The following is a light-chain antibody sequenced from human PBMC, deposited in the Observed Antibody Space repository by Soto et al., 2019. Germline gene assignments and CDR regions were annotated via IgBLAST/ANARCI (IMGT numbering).Light chain of an antibody. J-gene: IGLJ2*01. CDR3: SSYTTSSTLGYVV. CDR2: DVS. CDR1: SSDVGGYNY. V-gene: IGLV2-14*01. Sequence: QSALTQPASVSGSPGQSITISCTGTSSDVGGYNYVSWYQQHPGKAPKLMIYDVSNRPSGVSNRFSGSKSGNTASLTISGLQAEEEADYYCSSYTTSSTLGYVVFGGGTKLTVL.